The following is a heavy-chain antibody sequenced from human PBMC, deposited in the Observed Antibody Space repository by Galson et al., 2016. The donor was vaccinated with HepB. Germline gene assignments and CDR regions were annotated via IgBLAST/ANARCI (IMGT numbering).Heavy chain of an antibody. Sequence: QSGAEVKKPGESLKISCQGSGYSFSNYWIGWVRQKPGKGLEWMGIISPGDSHTRYSPSFQGQVTISAGNSTNAAYLQWNSLKASDTAIYYCARLFRGVTYNSWGQGTLVTGSS. D-gene: IGHD3-10*01. CDR1: GYSFSNYW. J-gene: IGHJ4*02. V-gene: IGHV5-51*01. CDR3: ARLFRGVTYNS. CDR2: ISPGDSHT.